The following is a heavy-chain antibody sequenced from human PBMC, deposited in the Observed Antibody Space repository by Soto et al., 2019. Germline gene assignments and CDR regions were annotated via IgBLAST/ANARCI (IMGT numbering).Heavy chain of an antibody. CDR3: ARDAFGVVSENDY. CDR2: IWYDGSNK. CDR1: GFTFSSYG. J-gene: IGHJ4*02. D-gene: IGHD3-3*01. V-gene: IGHV3-33*01. Sequence: GGSLRLSCAASGFTFSSYGMHWVRQAPGKGLEWVAVIWYDGSNKYYADSVKGRFTISRDNSKNTLFLQMNSLRAEDTAVYYCARDAFGVVSENDYWGQGTLVTVSS.